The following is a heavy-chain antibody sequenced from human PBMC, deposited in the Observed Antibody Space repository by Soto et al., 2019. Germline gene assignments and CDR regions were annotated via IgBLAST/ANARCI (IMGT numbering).Heavy chain of an antibody. J-gene: IGHJ5*02. Sequence: QVQLQESGPGLVKPSETLSLTCTVSGGSVSSGSYYWSWIRQPPGKGLEWIGYIYYSGSTNYNPSLKIRVPISVDTSKNQFSRKLSSVTAADTAVYYCARVFRLAAASDPWGQGTLVTVSS. D-gene: IGHD6-13*01. V-gene: IGHV4-61*01. CDR3: ARVFRLAAASDP. CDR2: IYYSGST. CDR1: GGSVSSGSYY.